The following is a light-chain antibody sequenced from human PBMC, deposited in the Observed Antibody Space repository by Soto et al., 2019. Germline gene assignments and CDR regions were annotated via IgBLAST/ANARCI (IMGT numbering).Light chain of an antibody. V-gene: IGKV1-5*03. CDR2: KGS. J-gene: IGKJ1*01. CDR1: QSISNW. Sequence: DIQMTQSPSTLSASVGDRVTITCRASQSISNWLAWYQQKPGKAPKLLIYKGSNLQSGVPSRFSGSGSGTEFNLTITSLQPDDFATYYCQQYNSYSRTFGQGTKVEIK. CDR3: QQYNSYSRT.